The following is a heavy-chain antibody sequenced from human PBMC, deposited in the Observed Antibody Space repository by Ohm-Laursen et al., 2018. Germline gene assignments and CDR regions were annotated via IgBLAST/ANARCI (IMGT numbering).Heavy chain of an antibody. CDR1: GFTFSSYG. J-gene: IGHJ4*02. CDR3: ARHDGYGR. V-gene: IGHV3-33*01. D-gene: IGHD5-24*01. Sequence: SLRLSCAASGFTFSSYGMNWVRQAPGKGLEWVAIIWHDGSNKYYADSVKGRFTISRDNSKNTLYLQMNSLRAENTAVYYCARHDGYGRWGQGTRVTVSS. CDR2: IWHDGSNK.